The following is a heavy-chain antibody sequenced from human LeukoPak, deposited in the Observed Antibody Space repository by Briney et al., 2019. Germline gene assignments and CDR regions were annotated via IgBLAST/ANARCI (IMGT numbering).Heavy chain of an antibody. Sequence: ASVTVSCKASGYTFTGYCMHWVRQAPGQELEWMGWINPNTGGTNYAQKFQGRVTMTRDTSISTAYMELSSLRSEDTAVYYCAPTAPYGSVTFYYFDYWGQGTLVTVSS. J-gene: IGHJ4*02. CDR1: GYTFTGYC. CDR3: APTAPYGSVTFYYFDY. CDR2: INPNTGGT. V-gene: IGHV1-2*02. D-gene: IGHD3-10*01.